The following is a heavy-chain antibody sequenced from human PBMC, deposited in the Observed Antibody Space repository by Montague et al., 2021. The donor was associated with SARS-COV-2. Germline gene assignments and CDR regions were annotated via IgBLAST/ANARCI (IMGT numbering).Heavy chain of an antibody. CDR3: AREVGRGYSGYEGEY. J-gene: IGHJ4*02. D-gene: IGHD5-12*01. Sequence: SETLSLTCAVYGGSFSGYYWSWIRQPPGKGLEWIGEINHSGSTNYNPSLKSRVTISVDTSKNQFSLKLSSVTAADTAVYYCAREVGRGYSGYEGEYWGQG. V-gene: IGHV4-34*01. CDR2: INHSGST. CDR1: GGSFSGYY.